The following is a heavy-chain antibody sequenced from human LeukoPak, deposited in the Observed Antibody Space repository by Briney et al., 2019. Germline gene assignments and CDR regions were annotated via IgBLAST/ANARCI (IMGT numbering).Heavy chain of an antibody. J-gene: IGHJ4*02. Sequence: GGSLRLSCATSGFTFSDYYMSWIRQAPGKGLEWVSYISSSGSPIYYADSVKGRFTISRDNAKNSLFLQMNSLRAEDTAVYYCARGSFLITFGGFIGWGQGTLVTVSS. CDR3: ARGSFLITFGGFIG. CDR2: ISSSGSPI. CDR1: GFTFSDYY. V-gene: IGHV3-11*04. D-gene: IGHD3-16*02.